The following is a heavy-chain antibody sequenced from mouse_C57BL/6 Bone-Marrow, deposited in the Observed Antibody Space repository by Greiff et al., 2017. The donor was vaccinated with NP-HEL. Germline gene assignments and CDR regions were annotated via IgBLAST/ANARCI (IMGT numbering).Heavy chain of an antibody. J-gene: IGHJ4*01. D-gene: IGHD1-1*01. CDR1: GFTFSSYG. V-gene: IGHV5-6*01. CDR2: ISSGGSYT. Sequence: EVMLVESGGDLVKPGGSLKLSCAASGFTFSSYGMSWVRQTPEKRLEWVATISSGGSYTYYPDSVKGRFTISRDNATNTLYLQMSSLKSEDTAMYYCANHYYVSSPAMDYWGQGTSVTVSS. CDR3: ANHYYVSSPAMDY.